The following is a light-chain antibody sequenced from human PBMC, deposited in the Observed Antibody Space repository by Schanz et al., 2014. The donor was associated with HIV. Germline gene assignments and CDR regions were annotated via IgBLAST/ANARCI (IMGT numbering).Light chain of an antibody. CDR2: DVN. CDR1: SSDIGAYNY. Sequence: QSALTQPASVSGSPGQSITISCTGTSSDIGAYNYVSWYQQYPGKAPKLMIYDVNNRPSGVSNRLSGSKSGNTASLTISGLQAEDEADYYCSSYTSSSTWVFGGGTKLTVL. J-gene: IGLJ3*02. V-gene: IGLV2-14*01. CDR3: SSYTSSSTWV.